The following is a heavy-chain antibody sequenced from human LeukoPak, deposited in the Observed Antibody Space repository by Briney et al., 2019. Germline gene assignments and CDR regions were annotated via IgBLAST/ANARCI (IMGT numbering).Heavy chain of an antibody. V-gene: IGHV4-34*01. Sequence: ASETLSLTCAVYGGSFSGYYWSWIRQPPGKGLEWIGEINHSGSTSYNPSLKSRVTISVDTSKNQFSLKLRSVTAADTAVYYCARDQGTIILGYFDYWGQGTLVTVSS. CDR3: ARDQGTIILGYFDY. CDR2: INHSGST. J-gene: IGHJ4*02. D-gene: IGHD3-22*01. CDR1: GGSFSGYY.